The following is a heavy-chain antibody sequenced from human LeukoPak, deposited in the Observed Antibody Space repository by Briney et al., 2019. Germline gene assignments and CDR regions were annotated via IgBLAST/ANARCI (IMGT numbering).Heavy chain of an antibody. CDR2: IKQDGSEK. CDR1: GFTFSSYW. D-gene: IGHD3-3*01. Sequence: GGSLRLSCAASGFTFSSYWMSWVRQAPGKGLESVANIKQDGSEKYYVDSVKGRFTISRDNAKNSLYLQMNSLRAEDTAVYYCARDLTYYDFWSGYDNYFDYWGQGTLVTVSS. J-gene: IGHJ4*02. CDR3: ARDLTYYDFWSGYDNYFDY. V-gene: IGHV3-7*01.